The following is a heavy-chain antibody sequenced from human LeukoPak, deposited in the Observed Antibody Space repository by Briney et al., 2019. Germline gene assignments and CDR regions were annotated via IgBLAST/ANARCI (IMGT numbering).Heavy chain of an antibody. J-gene: IGHJ5*02. Sequence: PGGSLRLSCAASGFTFSSYWMHWVRQAPGKGLVWVSRINSDGSSTSYADSVKGRFTISRDNAKNSLYLQMNSLRAEDTAVYYCARGPLHVVVPAATWFDPWGQGILVTVSS. CDR1: GFTFSSYW. CDR2: INSDGSST. D-gene: IGHD2-2*01. CDR3: ARGPLHVVVPAATWFDP. V-gene: IGHV3-74*01.